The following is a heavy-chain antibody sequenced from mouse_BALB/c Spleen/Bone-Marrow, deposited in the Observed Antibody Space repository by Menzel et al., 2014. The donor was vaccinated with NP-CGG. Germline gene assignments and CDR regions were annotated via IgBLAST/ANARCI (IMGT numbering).Heavy chain of an antibody. CDR3: ARKSQRAYDSMNY. V-gene: IGHV1S56*01. D-gene: IGHD2-4*01. CDR1: GYTLTSYY. J-gene: IGHJ4*01. Sequence: VKVVESGPELVKPGASVRISCKASGYTLTSYYIYWVRQRPGQGLEWIGWIYPGDFNTKYNEKFKGKATLTADKSSSTAYMQLSSLTSEDSAVYFCARKSQRAYDSMNYWGQGTSVTVSS. CDR2: IYPGDFNT.